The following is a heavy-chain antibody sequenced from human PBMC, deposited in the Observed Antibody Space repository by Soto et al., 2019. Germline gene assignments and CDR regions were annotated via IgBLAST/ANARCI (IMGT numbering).Heavy chain of an antibody. CDR2: ISYDGSNK. CDR3: AKETYSGPLDY. CDR1: GFTFSSYG. D-gene: IGHD2-15*01. V-gene: IGHV3-30*18. J-gene: IGHJ4*02. Sequence: GGSLRLSCAASGFTFSSYGMHWVRQAPGKGLEWVAVISYDGSNKYYADSVKGRFTISRDNSKNTLYLQMNSLRAEDTAVYYCAKETYSGPLDYWGKGTLVTAAS.